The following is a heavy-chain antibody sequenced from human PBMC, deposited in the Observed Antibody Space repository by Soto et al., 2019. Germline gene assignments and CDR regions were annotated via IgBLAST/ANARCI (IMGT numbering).Heavy chain of an antibody. CDR3: ARIGYSSSTFDY. Sequence: GGSLRLSCASSGFIFSNYWMSLVRQAPGKGLEWVANMKQDGSVKYYVDSVKGRFTVSRDNAKNSLYLQMNSLRAEDTAMYYCARIGYSSSTFDYWGQGTLVTVSS. V-gene: IGHV3-7*01. CDR2: MKQDGSVK. D-gene: IGHD6-6*01. J-gene: IGHJ4*02. CDR1: GFIFSNYW.